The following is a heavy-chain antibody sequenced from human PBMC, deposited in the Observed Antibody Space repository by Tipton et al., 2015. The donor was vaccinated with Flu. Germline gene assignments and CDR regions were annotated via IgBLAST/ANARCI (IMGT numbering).Heavy chain of an antibody. D-gene: IGHD1-26*01. J-gene: IGHJ4*02. V-gene: IGHV4-38-2*01. CDR2: ISHSGST. CDR3: AKHGRTSGSSKFDS. Sequence: TLSLTRAVSGFPISRGYYWGWVRQPPGKGLEWVGSISHSGSTDYNASLKSRVTISLDTSKNQFSLILSSVTAADTAVYYCAKHGRTSGSSKFDSWGQGTLVTVSS. CDR1: GFPISRGYY.